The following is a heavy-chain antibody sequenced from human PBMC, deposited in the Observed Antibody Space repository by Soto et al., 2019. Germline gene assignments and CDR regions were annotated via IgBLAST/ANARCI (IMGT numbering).Heavy chain of an antibody. J-gene: IGHJ3*02. V-gene: IGHV3-23*01. CDR3: AKENYKTSGYTLDAFDT. CDR1: GFTFRNYA. CDR2: ISGSGDNT. D-gene: IGHD3-22*01. Sequence: GGSLRLSCAASGFTFRNYAMSWVRQAPGKGLEWVSAISGSGDNTYYADSVKGRFTISRDNSKNTLYLHMNTLRAEDTAIYYCAKENYKTSGYTLDAFDTWGQGTMVTVS.